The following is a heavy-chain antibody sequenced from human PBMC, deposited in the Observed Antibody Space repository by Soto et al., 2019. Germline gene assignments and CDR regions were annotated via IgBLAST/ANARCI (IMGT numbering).Heavy chain of an antibody. CDR3: ARDTGEYDFWSGYYAWFDP. CDR2: IYYSGST. D-gene: IGHD3-3*01. V-gene: IGHV4-61*01. J-gene: IGHJ5*02. CDR1: GGAINSDYYY. Sequence: SETLSLTCSVSGGAINSDYYYWGWVRQPQGKGLDWIGYIYYSGSTNYNPSLKSRVTISVDTSKNQFSLKLSSVTAADTAVYYCARDTGEYDFWSGYYAWFDPWGQGTLVTVSS.